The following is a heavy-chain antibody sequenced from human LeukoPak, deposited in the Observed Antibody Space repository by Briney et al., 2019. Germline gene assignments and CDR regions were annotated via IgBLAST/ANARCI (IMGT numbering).Heavy chain of an antibody. CDR2: INPSGGST. CDR3: ARARVGATPFDY. CDR1: GYTFTSYY. V-gene: IGHV1-46*01. D-gene: IGHD1-26*01. Sequence: GASVKVSCKASGYTFTSYYMHWVRQAPGQGLEWMGIINPSGGSTNYAQKFQGRVTITAGKSTSTAYMELSSLRSEDTAVYYCARARVGATPFDYWGQGTLVTVSS. J-gene: IGHJ4*02.